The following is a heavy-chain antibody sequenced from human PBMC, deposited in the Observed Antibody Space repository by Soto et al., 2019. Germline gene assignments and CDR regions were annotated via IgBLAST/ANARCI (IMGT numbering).Heavy chain of an antibody. D-gene: IGHD3-16*02. J-gene: IGHJ4*02. Sequence: ASVKVSCKASGYTFTGYYMHWVRQAPGQGLEWMGWINPNSGGTNYAQKFQGWVTMTRDTSISTAYMELSRLRSDDTAVYYCARGRHFNYDYIWGSYHYFDYWGQGTLVTVSS. V-gene: IGHV1-2*04. CDR3: ARGRHFNYDYIWGSYHYFDY. CDR2: INPNSGGT. CDR1: GYTFTGYY.